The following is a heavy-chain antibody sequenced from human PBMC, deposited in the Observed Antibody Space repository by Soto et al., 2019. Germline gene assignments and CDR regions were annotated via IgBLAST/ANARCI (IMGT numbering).Heavy chain of an antibody. CDR3: ARARFYCSGGSCYADAFDI. CDR2: IYHSGST. CDR1: GGSISSGGYS. J-gene: IGHJ3*02. D-gene: IGHD2-15*01. Sequence: SETLSLTYAVSGGSISSGGYSWSWIRQTPGKGLEWIGYIYHSGSTYYNPSLKSRVTISVDRSKNQFSLKLSSVTAADTAVYYCARARFYCSGGSCYADAFDIWGQRTMVTVSS. V-gene: IGHV4-30-2*01.